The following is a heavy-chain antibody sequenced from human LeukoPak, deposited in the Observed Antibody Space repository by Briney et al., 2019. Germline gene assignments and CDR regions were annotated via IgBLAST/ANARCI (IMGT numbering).Heavy chain of an antibody. D-gene: IGHD2-2*01. V-gene: IGHV4-31*03. CDR1: GGSINSGAYY. Sequence: SETLSLTCTVSGGSINSGAYYWSWIRQHPGKGLEWIGYIYYSGSNYYNPSLKSRVTISVDTSKNQFSLKLSSVTAADTAVYYCASRPDIVVVPAAMVLSGRENWFDPWGQGTLVTVSS. J-gene: IGHJ5*02. CDR3: ASRPDIVVVPAAMVLSGRENWFDP. CDR2: IYYSGSN.